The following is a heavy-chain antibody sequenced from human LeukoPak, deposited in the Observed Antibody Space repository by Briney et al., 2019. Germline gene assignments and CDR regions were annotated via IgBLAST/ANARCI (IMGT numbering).Heavy chain of an antibody. Sequence: GGSLRLSCAASGFTFSNYNINWVRQAPGKGLEWVSYISTSSSAIYYADSVKGRFTISRDNAKNSLYLQMNSLRAEDTAVYYCARSPDGYSYGYLYWGQGTLVTVSS. CDR2: ISTSSSAI. D-gene: IGHD5-18*01. CDR1: GFTFSNYN. V-gene: IGHV3-48*04. CDR3: ARSPDGYSYGYLY. J-gene: IGHJ4*02.